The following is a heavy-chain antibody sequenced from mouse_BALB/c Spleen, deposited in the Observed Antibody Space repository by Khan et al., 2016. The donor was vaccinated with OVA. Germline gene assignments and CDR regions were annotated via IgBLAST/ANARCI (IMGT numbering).Heavy chain of an antibody. J-gene: IGHJ3*01. V-gene: IGHV1S136*01. Sequence: IQLVQSGPELVKPGASVKMSCKASGYTFTSYVMHWVKQKPGQGLEWIGYIIPNGYDTKYNEKFKGKATLTSDTAYSTAYMELSSLTSEDSAVYYCVRALYCYGGSYEGFAYWGQGTLVTVSA. D-gene: IGHD1-1*01. CDR3: VRALYCYGGSYEGFAY. CDR1: GYTFTSYV. CDR2: IIPNGYDT.